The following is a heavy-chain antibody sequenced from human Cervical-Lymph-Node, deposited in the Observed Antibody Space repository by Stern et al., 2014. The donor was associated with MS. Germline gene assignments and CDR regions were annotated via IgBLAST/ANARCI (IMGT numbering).Heavy chain of an antibody. CDR3: ARDGRPV. CDR1: GFTFSAYA. CDR2: ISADGNTK. J-gene: IGHJ4*02. Sequence: QVQLVQSGGGVVQPGRSQGLSCAASGFTFSAYAMHWVRQAPGQGLEWVAVISADGNTKFYADSVKGRFTISRDNSKNTLFLQMNSLKIEDTAVYYCARDGRPVWGQGTLVAVSS. V-gene: IGHV3-30-3*01.